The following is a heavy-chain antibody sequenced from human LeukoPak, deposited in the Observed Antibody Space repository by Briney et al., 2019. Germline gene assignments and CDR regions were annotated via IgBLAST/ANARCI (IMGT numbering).Heavy chain of an antibody. Sequence: SETLSLTCAVYGGSFSGYYWSWIRQPPGKGLEWIGEINHSGSTNYNPSLKSRDTISVDTSKNQFSLKLSSVTAADTAVYYCARGPRLAAAGVWYFDLWGRGTLVTVSS. J-gene: IGHJ2*01. CDR2: INHSGST. CDR1: GGSFSGYY. V-gene: IGHV4-34*01. D-gene: IGHD6-13*01. CDR3: ARGPRLAAAGVWYFDL.